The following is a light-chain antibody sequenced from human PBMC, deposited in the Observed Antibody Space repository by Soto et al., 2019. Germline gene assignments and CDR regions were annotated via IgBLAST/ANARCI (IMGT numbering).Light chain of an antibody. V-gene: IGKV3-11*01. CDR1: QSVRSS. CDR2: DAS. J-gene: IGKJ1*01. CDR3: QQRSNWPGT. Sequence: EIVLTQSPATLSLSPGERATLSCRASQSVRSSLAWYQQQPGQAPRLLIYDASNRATGIPGRFSGSGSGTDFTLTISSLDPKDFAVYYCQQRSNWPGTFGLGTKVEIK.